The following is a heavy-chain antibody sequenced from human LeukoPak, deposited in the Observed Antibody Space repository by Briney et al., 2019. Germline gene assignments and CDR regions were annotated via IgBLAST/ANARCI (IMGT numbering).Heavy chain of an antibody. CDR1: GGTFSSYT. J-gene: IGHJ3*02. D-gene: IGHD5-24*01. Sequence: KVSCKASGGTFSSYTTSWVRQAPGQGLEWMGRIIPILGIANYEQKFQGRVTITADKSTSTAYMELSSLRSEDTAVYYCARADHPRGWIWGQGTMVTVSS. CDR2: IIPILGIA. CDR3: ARADHPRGWI. V-gene: IGHV1-69*02.